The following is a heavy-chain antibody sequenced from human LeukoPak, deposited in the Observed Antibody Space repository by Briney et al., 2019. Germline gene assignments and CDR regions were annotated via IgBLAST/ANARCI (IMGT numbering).Heavy chain of an antibody. CDR3: ARGTGTLWDSLNY. D-gene: IGHD1-7*01. J-gene: IGHJ4*02. V-gene: IGHV1-2*02. CDR1: GYTFTGYY. CDR2: INPNSGGT. Sequence: HWASVKVSCKASGYTFTGYYMHWVRQAPGQGLEGMGWINPNSGGTNYAQKFQGRVTMTRDTSISTAYMEPSRLRSDDTAVYYCARGTGTLWDSLNYWGQGTLVTVSS.